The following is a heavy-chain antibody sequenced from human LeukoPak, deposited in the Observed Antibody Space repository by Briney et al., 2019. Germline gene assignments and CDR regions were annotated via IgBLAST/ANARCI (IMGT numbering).Heavy chain of an antibody. V-gene: IGHV3-21*01. CDR1: EFSVGSNY. D-gene: IGHD2-21*02. J-gene: IGHJ5*02. Sequence: GGSLRLSCAASEFSVGSNYMTWVRQAPGKGLEWVSSISSSSSYIYYADSVKGRFTISRDNAKNSLYLQMNSLRAEDTAVYYCARNGLSLAYCGGDCYSDWFDPWGQGTLVTVSS. CDR2: ISSSSSYI. CDR3: ARNGLSLAYCGGDCYSDWFDP.